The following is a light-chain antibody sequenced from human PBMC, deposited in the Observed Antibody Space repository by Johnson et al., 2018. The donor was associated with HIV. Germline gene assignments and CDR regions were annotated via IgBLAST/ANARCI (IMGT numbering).Light chain of an antibody. CDR2: DNN. CDR1: SSNIGNNY. Sequence: QSVLTQPPSVSAAPGQKVTISCSGSSSNIGNNYVSWYQQLPGTAPKLLIYDNNKRPSGIPDRFSGSKSGTSATLGITGLKTGDEADYYCGTWDSSLSVYVFGTGTQVTVL. V-gene: IGLV1-51*01. J-gene: IGLJ1*01. CDR3: GTWDSSLSVYV.